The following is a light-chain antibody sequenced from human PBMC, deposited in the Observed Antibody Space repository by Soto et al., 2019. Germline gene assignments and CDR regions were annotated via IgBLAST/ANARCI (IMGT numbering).Light chain of an antibody. CDR2: DAS. CDR3: HQYGVSPIT. CDR1: QSVSSNQ. V-gene: IGKV3-20*01. Sequence: EIVLTQSPGTLSLSPGERASLSCRASQSVSSNQLAWYQQNHGQAHRLLIYDASTRATGIPDRFSGGGSGTDFTLTITRLEPDDFAVYFCHQYGVSPITFGQGTRLEIK. J-gene: IGKJ5*01.